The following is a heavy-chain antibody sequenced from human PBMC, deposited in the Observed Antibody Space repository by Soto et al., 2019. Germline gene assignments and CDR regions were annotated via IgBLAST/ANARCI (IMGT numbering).Heavy chain of an antibody. V-gene: IGHV3-11*01. CDR1: GFTFSDYH. CDR3: ARVGAAAGTQFDY. D-gene: IGHD6-13*01. J-gene: IGHJ4*02. CDR2: ISSSGSTI. Sequence: GGSVRLSCAASGFTFSDYHMSWIRQAPGKGLEWVSYISSSGSTIYYADSVKGRFTISRDNAKNSLYLQMNSLRAEDTAVYYCARVGAAAGTQFDYWGQGTLVTVSS.